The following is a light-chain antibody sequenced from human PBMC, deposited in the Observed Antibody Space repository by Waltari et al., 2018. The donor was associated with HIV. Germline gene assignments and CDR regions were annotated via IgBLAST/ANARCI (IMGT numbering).Light chain of an antibody. CDR2: FAS. CDR3: QGGNGY. V-gene: IGKV1-5*03. Sequence: TLSASVGDRVTITCRARRNIDNRMAWYQQKPGKVPTLLIYFASTLQRGVPWRFSGSGSGTEFTLTISSLQPDDFATYYCQGGNGYFGQGTKVEIK. CDR1: RNIDNR. J-gene: IGKJ2*01.